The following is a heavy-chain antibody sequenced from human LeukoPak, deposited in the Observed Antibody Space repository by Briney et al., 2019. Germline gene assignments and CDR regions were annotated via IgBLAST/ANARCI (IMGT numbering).Heavy chain of an antibody. CDR3: AKDNFIVATILGWYFDL. CDR2: IWYDGSNK. J-gene: IGHJ2*01. D-gene: IGHD5-12*01. Sequence: PGGSLRLSCAASGFTFSSYGMHWVRQAPGKGLEWVAVIWYDGSNKYYADSVKGRFTISRDNSKNTLYLQMNSLRAEDTAVYYCAKDNFIVATILGWYFDLWGRGTLVTVSP. CDR1: GFTFSSYG. V-gene: IGHV3-33*06.